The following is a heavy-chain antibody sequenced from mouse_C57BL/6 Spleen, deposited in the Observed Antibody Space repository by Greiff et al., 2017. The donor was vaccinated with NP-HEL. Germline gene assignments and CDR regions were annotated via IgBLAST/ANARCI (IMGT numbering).Heavy chain of an antibody. V-gene: IGHV1-72*01. Sequence: QVQLQQPGAELVKPGASVKLSCQASGSTFTCYWMHWVQQRPGRGLAWLVRLAPNSVGTKYNEKFKSKATLTVDKPSSTAYLQLSSLTTEDAAVEYGARALPTIVPRVDYWGQGTTRTGSS. D-gene: IGHD2-12*01. CDR2: LAPNSVGT. CDR1: GSTFTCYW. J-gene: IGHJ2*01. CDR3: ARALPTIVPRVDY.